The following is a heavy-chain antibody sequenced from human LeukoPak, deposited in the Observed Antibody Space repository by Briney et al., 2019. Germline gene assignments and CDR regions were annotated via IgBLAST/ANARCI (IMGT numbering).Heavy chain of an antibody. V-gene: IGHV4-39*07. Sequence: PSETLSLTCTVSGGSISSSAYYWSWIRQPPGKGLEWIGEINHSGSTNYNPSLKSRVTISVDTSKNQFSLKLSSVTAADTAVYYCARGRKAMVRGVIIDRYYYYMDVWGKGTTVTVSS. J-gene: IGHJ6*03. D-gene: IGHD3-10*01. CDR1: GGSISSSAYY. CDR3: ARGRKAMVRGVIIDRYYYYMDV. CDR2: INHSGST.